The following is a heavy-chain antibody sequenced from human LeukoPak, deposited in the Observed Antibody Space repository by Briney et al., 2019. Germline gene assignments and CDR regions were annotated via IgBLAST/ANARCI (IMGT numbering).Heavy chain of an antibody. CDR3: VRQAGYFDY. CDR2: VYYTGTT. V-gene: IGHV4-39*01. Sequence: SETLSLTCTVSGDSINRSSYYWGWLRQPPGTGLEWIATVYYTGTTYYNPSLKSRVIISADTSKNQFSLKLSSVTAADTAVYHCVRQAGYFDYWGQGTLVTVSS. J-gene: IGHJ4*02. CDR1: GDSINRSSYY.